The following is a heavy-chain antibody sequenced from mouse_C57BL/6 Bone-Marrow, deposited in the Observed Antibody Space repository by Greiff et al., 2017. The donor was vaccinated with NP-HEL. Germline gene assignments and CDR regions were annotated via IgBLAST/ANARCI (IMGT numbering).Heavy chain of an antibody. D-gene: IGHD1-1*01. J-gene: IGHJ4*01. CDR2: IDPNSGGT. Sequence: LQQPGAELVKPGASVKLSCKASGYTFTSYWMHWVKQRPGRGLEWIGRIDPNSGGTKYNEKFKSKATLTVDKPSSTAYMQLSSLTSEDSAVYYCRITTVVAKNYYAMDYWGQGTSVTVSS. CDR1: GYTFTSYW. CDR3: RITTVVAKNYYAMDY. V-gene: IGHV1-72*01.